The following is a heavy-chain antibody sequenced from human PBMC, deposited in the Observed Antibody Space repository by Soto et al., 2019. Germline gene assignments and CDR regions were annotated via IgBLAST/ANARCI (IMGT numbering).Heavy chain of an antibody. D-gene: IGHD1-1*01. CDR1: GYTFTSYG. V-gene: IGHV1-18*01. CDR3: ARGRYGDY. J-gene: IGHJ4*02. Sequence: QVHLVQSGAEVKKPGASVKVSCKASGYTFTSYGITWVRQAPGQGLEWMGWISAHNGNTDYAQKLQGRVIVTRDTPTSTAYMELRSVISDATAVYYCARGRYGDYWGQGALVTVSS. CDR2: ISAHNGNT.